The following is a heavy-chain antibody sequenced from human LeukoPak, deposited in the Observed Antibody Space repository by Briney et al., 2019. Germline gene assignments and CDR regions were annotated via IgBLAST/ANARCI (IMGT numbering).Heavy chain of an antibody. D-gene: IGHD1-26*01. CDR2: IYPGDSDT. Sequence: GESLRISCKGSGYTFSSNWIGWVRQMPGKGLEWMGIIYPGDSDTRYSPSFQGQVTISADKSSSTAYLQWSSLKASDTAMYYCARHRVGIYSRNHAFDIWGQGTMVTVSS. CDR3: ARHRVGIYSRNHAFDI. CDR1: GYTFSSNW. J-gene: IGHJ3*02. V-gene: IGHV5-51*01.